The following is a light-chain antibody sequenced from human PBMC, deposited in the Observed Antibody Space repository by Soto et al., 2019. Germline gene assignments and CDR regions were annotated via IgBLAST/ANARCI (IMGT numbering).Light chain of an antibody. V-gene: IGKV1-27*01. CDR3: QKYNSAPLT. Sequence: DIQMTQSPSSLSASVGDRVTIPFRASQGISNYLAWYQQKPGKVPKLLIYAASTLQSGVPSRFSGSGSVTDFTLTISSLQPEDVATYYCQKYNSAPLTFGGGTKVDIK. CDR1: QGISNY. J-gene: IGKJ4*01. CDR2: AAS.